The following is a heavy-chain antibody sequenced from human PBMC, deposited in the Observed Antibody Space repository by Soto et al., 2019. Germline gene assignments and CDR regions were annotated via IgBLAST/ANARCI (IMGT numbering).Heavy chain of an antibody. Sequence: GGSLRLSCAASGFTFSNYVMSWVRQAPGKGLEWVSSISGSAGNTFYADSVKGRFTISRDNSKNTLYLQMTSLRAEDTAVYYCAKELHTSSGWSQVIYWGQGTLVTVSS. CDR3: AKELHTSSGWSQVIY. D-gene: IGHD6-19*01. CDR2: ISGSAGNT. CDR1: GFTFSNYV. J-gene: IGHJ4*02. V-gene: IGHV3-23*01.